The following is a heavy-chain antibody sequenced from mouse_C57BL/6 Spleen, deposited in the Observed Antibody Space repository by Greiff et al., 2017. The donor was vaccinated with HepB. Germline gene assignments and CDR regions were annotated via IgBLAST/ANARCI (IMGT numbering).Heavy chain of an antibody. V-gene: IGHV1-82*01. D-gene: IGHD4-1*01. Sequence: VQLQQSGPELVKPGASVKISCKASGYAFSSSWMNWVKQRPGKGLEWIGRIYPGDGDTNYNGKFKGKATLTADKSSSTAYMQLSSLTSEDSAVYFCARLGNFDYWGQGTTLTVSS. CDR2: IYPGDGDT. CDR1: GYAFSSSW. CDR3: ARLGNFDY. J-gene: IGHJ2*01.